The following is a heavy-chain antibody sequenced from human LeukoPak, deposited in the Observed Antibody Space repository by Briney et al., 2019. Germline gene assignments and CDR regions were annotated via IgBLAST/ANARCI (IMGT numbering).Heavy chain of an antibody. Sequence: GGSLRLSCAASGFTFSSYSMNWVRQAPGKGLEWVSYISSSSSTIYYADSVKGRFTISRDNAKNSLYLQMNSLRAEDTAVYHCAGVSSGWDHDYWGQGTLVTVSS. CDR2: ISSSSSTI. V-gene: IGHV3-48*04. CDR3: AGVSSGWDHDY. D-gene: IGHD6-19*01. J-gene: IGHJ4*02. CDR1: GFTFSSYS.